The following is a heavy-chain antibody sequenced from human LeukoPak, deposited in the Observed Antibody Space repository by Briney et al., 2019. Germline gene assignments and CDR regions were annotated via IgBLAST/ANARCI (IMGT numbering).Heavy chain of an antibody. Sequence: SETLSLTCTVSGGSISSSSYYWGWIRQPPGRGLEWIGSIYYSGSTYYNPSLKSRVTISVDTSKNQFSLKLSSVTAADTAVYYCARGRENDAFDIWGQGTMVTVSS. CDR3: ARGRENDAFDI. CDR2: IYYSGST. J-gene: IGHJ3*02. V-gene: IGHV4-39*01. CDR1: GGSISSSSYY.